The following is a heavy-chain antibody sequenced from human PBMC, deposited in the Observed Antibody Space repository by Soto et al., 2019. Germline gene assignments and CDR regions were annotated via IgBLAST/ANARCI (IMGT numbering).Heavy chain of an antibody. V-gene: IGHV3-21*01. J-gene: IGHJ5*02. CDR1: GFNFSNYG. CDR2: ISSSSTYI. CDR3: ARADCTSTSCYVVWFDP. Sequence: EVQLVESGGGLVKPGGSLRISCTASGFNFSNYGMNWVRQAPGKGLEWVSSISSSSTYISYADSVKGRFTISRDNAENAVYLQMNSLRADDPAVYYCARADCTSTSCYVVWFDPWGQGTLVTVSS. D-gene: IGHD2-2*01.